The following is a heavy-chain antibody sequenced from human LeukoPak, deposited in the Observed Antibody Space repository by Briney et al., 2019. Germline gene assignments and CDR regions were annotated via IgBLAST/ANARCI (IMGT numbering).Heavy chain of an antibody. CDR2: IRSKVYGGTT. J-gene: IGHJ5*02. V-gene: IGHV3-49*03. Sequence: AGGSLRLSCTASGFTFGDYAMSWFRQAPGKGLQWVGFIRSKVYGGTTEYAASVKGRFTISRDDSKSIAYLQMNSLKTEDTAVYYCTREGLKAAAGLWFDPWGQGTLVTVSS. D-gene: IGHD6-13*01. CDR3: TREGLKAAAGLWFDP. CDR1: GFTFGDYA.